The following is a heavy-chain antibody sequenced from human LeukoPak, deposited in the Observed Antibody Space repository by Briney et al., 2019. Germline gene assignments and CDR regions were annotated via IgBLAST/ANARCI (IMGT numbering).Heavy chain of an antibody. J-gene: IGHJ5*02. CDR3: ARSRREVRGSNWFDP. D-gene: IGHD3-10*01. CDR1: GASISSYY. CDR2: IYYSGST. Sequence: SETLSLTCTVSGASISSYYWSWVRQPPGKGLEWLGYIYYSGSTNYNPSLKSRVTISVDTSKNQFSLKLSSVTAADTAVYYCARSRREVRGSNWFDPWGQGTLVTVSS. V-gene: IGHV4-59*08.